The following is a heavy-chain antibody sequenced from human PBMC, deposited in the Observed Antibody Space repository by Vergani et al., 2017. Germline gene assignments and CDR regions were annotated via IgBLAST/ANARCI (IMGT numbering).Heavy chain of an antibody. CDR3: ARGGYGSGRDYYYYGMDV. CDR2: IYYSGST. CDR1: GGSISSGDYY. D-gene: IGHD3-10*01. Sequence: QVQLQESGPGLVKPSQTLSLTCTVSGGSISSGDYYWSWIRQPPGKGLEWIGYIYYSGSTYYNPSLKSRVTISVDTSKNQFSLKLGSVTAADTAVYYCARGGYGSGRDYYYYGMDVWGQGTTVTVSS. J-gene: IGHJ6*02. V-gene: IGHV4-30-4*08.